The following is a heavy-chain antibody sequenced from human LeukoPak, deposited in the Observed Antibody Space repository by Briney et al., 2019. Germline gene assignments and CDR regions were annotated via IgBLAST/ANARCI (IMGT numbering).Heavy chain of an antibody. V-gene: IGHV1-3*01. CDR2: INAGNGNT. CDR3: ARDRLPLLRSTAARGPSDY. D-gene: IGHD6-6*01. J-gene: IGHJ4*02. Sequence: ASVKVSCKASGYTFTSYAMHWVRQAPGQRLEWMGWINAGNGNTKYSQKFQGRVTMTRDTSTSTVYMELSSLRSEDTAVYYCARDRLPLLRSTAARGPSDYWGQGTLVTVSS. CDR1: GYTFTSYA.